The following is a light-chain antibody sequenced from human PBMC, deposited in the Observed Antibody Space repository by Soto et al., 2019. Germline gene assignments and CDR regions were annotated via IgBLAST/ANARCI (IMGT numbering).Light chain of an antibody. Sequence: VLTQSPSASGTPGQRVTISRSGSASTIGRNYVYWYQQLPGTAPKLLIYRNSQRPSGVPDRFSGSKSGTSASLAISGLRSEDEADYYCAAWDDNLSGLYVFGAGTKVTVL. J-gene: IGLJ1*01. V-gene: IGLV1-47*01. CDR2: RNS. CDR3: AAWDDNLSGLYV. CDR1: ASTIGRNY.